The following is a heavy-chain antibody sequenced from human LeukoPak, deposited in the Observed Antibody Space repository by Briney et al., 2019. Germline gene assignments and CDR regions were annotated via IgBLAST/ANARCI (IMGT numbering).Heavy chain of an antibody. D-gene: IGHD4-11*01. CDR3: ARVGTTGATADN. J-gene: IGHJ4*02. CDR2: INPSGGSP. V-gene: IGHV1-46*01. CDR1: GYTFTNYY. Sequence: ASVKVSCKASGYTFTNYYMHWVRQAPGQGLEWMGIINPSGGSPSYAQKFQGRVTMTRDTSTSTVYMELKSLTSEDTAVYFCARVGTTGATADNWGQGTLVTVSS.